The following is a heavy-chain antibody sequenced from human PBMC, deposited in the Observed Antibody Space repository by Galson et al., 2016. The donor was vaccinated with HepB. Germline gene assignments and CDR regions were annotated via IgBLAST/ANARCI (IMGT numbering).Heavy chain of an antibody. CDR2: ITHTGST. CDR3: ARDRSSGSGSFGY. D-gene: IGHD3-10*01. CDR1: GVSFSGYY. Sequence: TLSLTCAVYGVSFSGYYWSWIRQPPGKGPEWMGEITHTGSTTHNPSLKSRVAMSLDTSKNHLSLKLSSVTAADTAVYFCARDRSSGSGSFGYWGQGTLVTVSS. V-gene: IGHV4-34*09. J-gene: IGHJ4*02.